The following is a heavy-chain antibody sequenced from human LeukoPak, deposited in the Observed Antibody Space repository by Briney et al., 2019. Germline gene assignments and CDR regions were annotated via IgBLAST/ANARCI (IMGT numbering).Heavy chain of an antibody. CDR2: INHSGST. D-gene: IGHD2-2*01. CDR1: GGSFSGYY. Sequence: SETLSLTCAVYGGSFSGYYWSWIRQPPGKGLEWLGEINHSGSTNYNPSLKSRVTISVDTSKNQFSLKLSSVTAADTAVYYCARDGSTSAYYYYYYGMDVWGQGTTVTVSS. CDR3: ARDGSTSAYYYYYYGMDV. J-gene: IGHJ6*02. V-gene: IGHV4-34*01.